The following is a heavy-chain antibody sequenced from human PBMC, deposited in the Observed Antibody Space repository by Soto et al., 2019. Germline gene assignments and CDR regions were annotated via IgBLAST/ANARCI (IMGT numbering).Heavy chain of an antibody. Sequence: EVQLVESGGGLVQPGGSLRLSCAASGFTFSSYWMHWVRQAPGKGLVWVSRINSDGSSTSYADSVKGRFTISRDNAKNTLYLQMNSLRAEDTAVYYCARGSSGYDFWSGYYTQHAFDIWGQGTMVTVSS. CDR2: INSDGSST. CDR3: ARGSSGYDFWSGYYTQHAFDI. V-gene: IGHV3-74*01. D-gene: IGHD3-3*01. J-gene: IGHJ3*02. CDR1: GFTFSSYW.